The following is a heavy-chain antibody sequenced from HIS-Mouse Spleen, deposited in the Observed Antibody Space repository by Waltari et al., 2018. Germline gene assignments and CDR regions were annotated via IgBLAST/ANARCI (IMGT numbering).Heavy chain of an antibody. J-gene: IGHJ6*02. CDR3: ARDTVIAARSYGMDV. V-gene: IGHV3-53*01. Sequence: EVQLVESGGGLIQPGGSLRLSCAASGFTVSSNYMSWVRQAPGKGFGWVSVSYSGGSTYYADSVKGRFTISRDNSKNTLYLQMNSLRAEDTAVYYCARDTVIAARSYGMDVWGQGTTVTVSS. D-gene: IGHD6-6*01. CDR2: SYSGGST. CDR1: GFTVSSNY.